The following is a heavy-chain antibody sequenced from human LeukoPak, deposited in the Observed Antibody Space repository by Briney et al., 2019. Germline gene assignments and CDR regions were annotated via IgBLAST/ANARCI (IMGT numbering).Heavy chain of an antibody. D-gene: IGHD3-10*01. Sequence: GGSLRLSCAASGFSLSNYWMNWVRQAPGKGLGWVANIKQDGSEKNYVDSVKGRFTISRDNAKNSLYLQMNSLRAEDTAVYYCARATRITMVRGVITSYYFDYWGQGTLVTVSS. CDR1: GFSLSNYW. CDR3: ARATRITMVRGVITSYYFDY. CDR2: IKQDGSEK. J-gene: IGHJ4*02. V-gene: IGHV3-7*01.